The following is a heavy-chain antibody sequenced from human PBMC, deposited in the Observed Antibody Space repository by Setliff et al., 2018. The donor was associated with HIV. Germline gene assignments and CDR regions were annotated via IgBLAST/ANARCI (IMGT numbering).Heavy chain of an antibody. V-gene: IGHV1-69*13. CDR3: ARATDPTSFDYVWGSYRYTLGH. CDR2: IIPILGTT. CDR1: GGSFSNYG. D-gene: IGHD3-16*02. J-gene: IGHJ4*02. Sequence: ASVKVSCKASGGSFSNYGFSWVRQAPGQGLEWLGGIIPILGTTNYAPEFQDRVTIAADESTSTAYLEMGNLRSEDTAVYFCARATDPTSFDYVWGSYRYTLGHWSQGTLVTVSS.